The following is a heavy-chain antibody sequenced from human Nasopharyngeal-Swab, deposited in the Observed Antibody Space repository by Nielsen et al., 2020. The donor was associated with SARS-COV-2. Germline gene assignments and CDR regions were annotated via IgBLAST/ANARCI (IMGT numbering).Heavy chain of an antibody. D-gene: IGHD3-10*01. CDR3: ARGRGHYYYGMDV. V-gene: IGHV4-34*01. CDR2: INHSGST. Sequence: SETLSLTCAVYGGSFSGYYWSWIRQPPGKGLEWIGEINHSGSTNYNPSLKSRVTISVDTSKNQFSLKLNSVTAADTAVYYCARGRGHYYYGMDVWGQGTTVTVSS. J-gene: IGHJ6*02. CDR1: GGSFSGYY.